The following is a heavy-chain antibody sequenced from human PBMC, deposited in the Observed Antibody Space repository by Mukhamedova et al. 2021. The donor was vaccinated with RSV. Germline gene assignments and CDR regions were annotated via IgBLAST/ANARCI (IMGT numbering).Heavy chain of an antibody. V-gene: IGHV3-23*01. J-gene: IGHJ6*03. Sequence: VKGRFTISRDNSKNTLYLQMNSLRAEVTAVYYCAKSLYTRPLYYSYYMDAWGTGTTVTVSS. CDR3: AKSLYTRPLYYSYYMDA. D-gene: IGHD6-6*01.